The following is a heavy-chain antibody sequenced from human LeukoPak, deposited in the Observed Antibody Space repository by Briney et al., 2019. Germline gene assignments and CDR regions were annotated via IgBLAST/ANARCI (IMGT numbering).Heavy chain of an antibody. Sequence: SETLSLTCTVSGGSISSGSYYWSWIRQPAGKGLEWIGRIYTSGSTNYNPSLKSRVTISVDTSKNQFSLKLSSVTAADTAVYYCARGSWFGEQYYYYYYMDVWGKGTTVTNSS. V-gene: IGHV4-61*02. D-gene: IGHD3-10*01. J-gene: IGHJ6*03. CDR2: IYTSGST. CDR1: GGSISSGSYY. CDR3: ARGSWFGEQYYYYYYMDV.